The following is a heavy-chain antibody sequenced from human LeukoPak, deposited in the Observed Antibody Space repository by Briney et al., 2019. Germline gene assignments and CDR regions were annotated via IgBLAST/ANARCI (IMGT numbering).Heavy chain of an antibody. V-gene: IGHV3-7*01. CDR3: AKDGGGPLD. Sequence: GGSLRLSCAASGFALRTSWMSWVRQAPGKGLEWVANIKEDGSEKNYVDSVKGRFTISRDNAENSLYLQMNSLRAEDTAVYYCAKDGGGPLDWGQGTLVPVSS. CDR2: IKEDGSEK. D-gene: IGHD3-10*01. J-gene: IGHJ4*02. CDR1: GFALRTSW.